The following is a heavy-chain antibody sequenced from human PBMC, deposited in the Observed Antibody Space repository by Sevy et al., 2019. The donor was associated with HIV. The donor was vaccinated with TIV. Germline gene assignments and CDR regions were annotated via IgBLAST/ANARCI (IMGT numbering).Heavy chain of an antibody. V-gene: IGHV4-59*02. J-gene: IGHJ6*02. CDR1: GGSVSSYF. Sequence: SETLSLTCTVSGGSVSSYFWSWIRQPPGKGLEWIGYIYYSGSTDYNPSLKSRVTISLDTSKNQFSLKLSSVTAADTAVYYCAVESPYIAAAGKYYYYNGMDVWGQGTTVTVSS. CDR3: AVESPYIAAAGKYYYYNGMDV. CDR2: IYYSGST. D-gene: IGHD6-13*01.